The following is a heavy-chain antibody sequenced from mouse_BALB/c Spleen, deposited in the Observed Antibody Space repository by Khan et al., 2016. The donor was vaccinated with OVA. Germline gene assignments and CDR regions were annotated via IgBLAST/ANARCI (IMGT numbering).Heavy chain of an antibody. CDR2: INPRSGYT. V-gene: IGHV1-4*01. CDR3: ARRTTEYALDY. Sequence: QVQLQQSGAELARPGASVKMSCKASGYTFSSHTMHWVKQRPGQGLEWIGYINPRSGYTQYNQKFNDKATLTADISSSTAYMQLRSLTSEDSAVYYCARRTTEYALDYWGQGTSVTVSP. CDR1: GYTFSSHT. D-gene: IGHD2-14*01. J-gene: IGHJ4*01.